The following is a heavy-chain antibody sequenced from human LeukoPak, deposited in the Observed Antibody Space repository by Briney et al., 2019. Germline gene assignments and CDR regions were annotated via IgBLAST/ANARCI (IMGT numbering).Heavy chain of an antibody. D-gene: IGHD2-21*02. CDR1: GGSISSGSYY. V-gene: IGHV4-61*02. J-gene: IGHJ4*02. Sequence: SQTLSLTCTVSGGSISSGSYYWSWIRQPAGKGLEWIGRIYTSGSTNYNPSLKSRVTISVDTSKNQFSLKLSSVTAADTAVYYCARDLGGAYCGGDCYNYFDYWGQGTLVTVSS. CDR3: ARDLGGAYCGGDCYNYFDY. CDR2: IYTSGST.